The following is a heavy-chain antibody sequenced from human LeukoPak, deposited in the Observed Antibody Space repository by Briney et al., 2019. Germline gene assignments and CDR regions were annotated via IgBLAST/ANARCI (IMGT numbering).Heavy chain of an antibody. V-gene: IGHV4-31*03. CDR1: GGSISSGGFY. J-gene: IGHJ4*02. D-gene: IGHD3-22*01. CDR2: IHYSGST. Sequence: SETLSLTCTVSGGSISSGGFYWTWIRQHPGKGLEWVGYIHYSGSTYYNPSLKSRVTISLDTSKNQFSLNLSSVTAADTAVFYCARGRWDSSGYYTDYWGQGTLVTVSS. CDR3: ARGRWDSSGYYTDY.